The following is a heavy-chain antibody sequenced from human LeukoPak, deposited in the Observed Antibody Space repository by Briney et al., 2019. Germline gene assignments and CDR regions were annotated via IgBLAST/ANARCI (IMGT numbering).Heavy chain of an antibody. V-gene: IGHV3-23*01. J-gene: IGHJ4*02. CDR3: AKAPQLVPYYFDY. CDR1: GFTSSSYG. Sequence: GGSLRLSCAASGFTSSSYGMSWVRQAPGKGLEWVSAISGSGGSTYYADSVKGRFTISRDNSKNTLYLQMNSLRAEDTAVYYCAKAPQLVPYYFDYWGQGTLVTVSS. D-gene: IGHD6-13*01. CDR2: ISGSGGST.